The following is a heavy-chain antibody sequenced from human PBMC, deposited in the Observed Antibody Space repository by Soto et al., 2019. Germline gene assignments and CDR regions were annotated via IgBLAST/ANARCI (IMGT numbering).Heavy chain of an antibody. Sequence: GESLKISCAASGFTFSNAWMSWVRQAPGKGLEWVGRIKSKTDGGTTDYAAPVKGRFTISRDDSKNTLYLQMNSLKTEDTAVYYCTTHNWNYYYGMDVWGQGTTVTVSS. V-gene: IGHV3-15*01. CDR3: TTHNWNYYYGMDV. CDR2: IKSKTDGGTT. CDR1: GFTFSNAW. J-gene: IGHJ6*02. D-gene: IGHD1-20*01.